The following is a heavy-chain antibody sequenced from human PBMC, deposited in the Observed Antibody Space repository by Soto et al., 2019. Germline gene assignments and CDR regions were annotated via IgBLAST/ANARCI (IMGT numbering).Heavy chain of an antibody. J-gene: IGHJ5*02. Sequence: SETLSLTCTVSGGSISSSSYYWGWIRQPPGKGLEWIGSIYYSGSTYYNPSLKSRVTISVDTSKNQFSLKLSSVTAADTAVYYCARGSGYYSYNLFDPWGQGTLVTVSS. CDR1: GGSISSSSYY. CDR2: IYYSGST. V-gene: IGHV4-39*01. D-gene: IGHD3-22*01. CDR3: ARGSGYYSYNLFDP.